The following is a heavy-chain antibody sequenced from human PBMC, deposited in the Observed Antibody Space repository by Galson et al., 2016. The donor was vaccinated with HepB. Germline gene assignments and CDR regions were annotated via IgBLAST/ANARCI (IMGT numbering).Heavy chain of an antibody. D-gene: IGHD4-23*01. J-gene: IGHJ4*01. CDR2: IDRSTPAV. Sequence: SLRLSCAVSGFTFSRYSMRWVRQAPGKGLEWLSYIDRSTPAVYYADSVRGRSTISRDNAKNPLYLQMNSLRAEDTAVYYCARDGGNAPIDNWGQGTLVTVSS. V-gene: IGHV3-48*04. CDR1: GFTFSRYS. CDR3: ARDGGNAPIDN.